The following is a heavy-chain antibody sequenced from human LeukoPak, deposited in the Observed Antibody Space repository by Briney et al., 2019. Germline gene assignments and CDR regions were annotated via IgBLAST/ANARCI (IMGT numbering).Heavy chain of an antibody. V-gene: IGHV4-39*01. J-gene: IGHJ3*02. Sequence: SETLSLTCTVSGGSISSSSYYWGWIRQPPGKGLEWIGSIFYSGSTYYKSSLKSRVTISVDTSKNQFSLKLSSVTAADTAVYYCARLPLGDYGDRYAFDIWGQGTMVTVSS. CDR2: IFYSGST. D-gene: IGHD4-17*01. CDR1: GGSISSSSYY. CDR3: ARLPLGDYGDRYAFDI.